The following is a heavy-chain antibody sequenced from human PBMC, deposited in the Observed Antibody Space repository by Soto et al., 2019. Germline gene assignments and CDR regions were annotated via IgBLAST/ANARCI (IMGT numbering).Heavy chain of an antibody. J-gene: IGHJ4*02. CDR2: IKSKTDGGTT. D-gene: IGHD3-3*01. Sequence: GSLRLSCAASGFTFSNAWMNWVRQAPGKGLEWVGRIKSKTDGGTTDYAAPVKGRFTISRDDSKSTLYLQMNSLKTEDTAVYYCTTAMYDFWSGYYYFDYWGQGTLVTVSS. CDR1: GFTFSNAW. V-gene: IGHV3-15*07. CDR3: TTAMYDFWSGYYYFDY.